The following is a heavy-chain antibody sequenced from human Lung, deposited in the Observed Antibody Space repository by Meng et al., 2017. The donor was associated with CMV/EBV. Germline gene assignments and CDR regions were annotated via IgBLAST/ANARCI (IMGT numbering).Heavy chain of an antibody. V-gene: IGHV1-2*02. Sequence: ASVKVSCKASGYTFTGYYIHWVRQTPGQGLEWMGWINPNSGGTNYAQKFQGRVTMTRDTSISTAYMELSRLRSDDTAVYYCARSFCTNDICSPNDDWGQGTLVTVSS. J-gene: IGHJ4*02. CDR2: INPNSGGT. CDR1: GYTFTGYY. D-gene: IGHD2-8*01. CDR3: ARSFCTNDICSPNDD.